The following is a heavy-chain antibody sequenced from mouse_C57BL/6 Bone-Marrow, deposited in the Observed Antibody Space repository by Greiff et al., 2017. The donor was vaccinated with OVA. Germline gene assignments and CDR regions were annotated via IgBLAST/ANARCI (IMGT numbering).Heavy chain of an antibody. CDR1: GYTFTDYY. J-gene: IGHJ3*01. CDR3: ARMGGSSYTFAY. V-gene: IGHV1-19*01. D-gene: IGHD1-1*01. Sequence: EVQLQQSGPVLVKPGASVKMSCKASGYTFTDYYMNWVKQSHGKSLEWIGVINPYNGGTSYNQKFKGKATLTVDKSSSTAYMELNSLTSEDSAVYYCARMGGSSYTFAYWGQGTLVTVSA. CDR2: INPYNGGT.